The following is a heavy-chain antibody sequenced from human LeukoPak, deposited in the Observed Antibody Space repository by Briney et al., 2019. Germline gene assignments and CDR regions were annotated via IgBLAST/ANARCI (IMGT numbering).Heavy chain of an antibody. CDR3: ARRVYNYGMDV. V-gene: IGHV4-38-2*02. J-gene: IGHJ6*02. CDR2: IYHSGST. Sequence: SETLSLTCTVSGYSISSGYYWGWIRQPPGQGLEWIGSIYHSGSTYYNPSLKSRVTISVDTSKNQFSLKLSSVTAADTAVYYCARRVYNYGMDVWGQGTTVTVSS. CDR1: GYSISSGYY.